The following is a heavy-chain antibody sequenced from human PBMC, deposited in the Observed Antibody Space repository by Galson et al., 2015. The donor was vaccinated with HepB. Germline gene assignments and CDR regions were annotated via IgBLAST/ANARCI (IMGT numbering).Heavy chain of an antibody. V-gene: IGHV3-53*01. D-gene: IGHD1-26*01. J-gene: IGHJ4*02. CDR2: IYSGGST. Sequence: SLRLSCAASGFTVSSNYMSWVRQAPGKGLEWVSVIYSGGSTYYADSVKGRFTISRDNSKNTLYLQMNSLRAEDTAVYYCARERIEWELPHGGYYFDYWGQGTLVTVSS. CDR1: GFTVSSNY. CDR3: ARERIEWELPHGGYYFDY.